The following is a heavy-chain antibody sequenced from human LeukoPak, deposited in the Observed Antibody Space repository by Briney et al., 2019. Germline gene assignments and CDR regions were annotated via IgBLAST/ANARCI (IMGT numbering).Heavy chain of an antibody. V-gene: IGHV4-39*01. D-gene: IGHD3-3*01. Sequence: PSETLSLTSTVSGGSISTSSYYSGWIRHPPGKWLEWIGSIYYIGSTYYNPPLKSGVTISVDTTKTQFPLKLSSVTDADTAVYYGARREWANYYDYYMDVWGKGTTVTVSS. CDR2: IYYIGST. J-gene: IGHJ6*03. CDR3: ARREWANYYDYYMDV. CDR1: GGSISTSSYY.